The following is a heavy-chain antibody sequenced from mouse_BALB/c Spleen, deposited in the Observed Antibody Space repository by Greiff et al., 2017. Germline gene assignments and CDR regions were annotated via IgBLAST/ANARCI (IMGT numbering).Heavy chain of an antibody. Sequence: QVQLQQSGAELVRPGVSVKISCKGSGYTFTDYAMHWVKQSHAKSLEWIGVISTYYGDASYNQKFKGKATMTVDKSSSTAYMELARLTSEDSAIYYCARGGQIGLQSIAYWGQGTLVTVSA. CDR2: ISTYYGDA. V-gene: IGHV1S137*01. CDR1: GYTFTDYA. CDR3: ARGGQIGLQSIAY. D-gene: IGHD3-1*01. J-gene: IGHJ3*01.